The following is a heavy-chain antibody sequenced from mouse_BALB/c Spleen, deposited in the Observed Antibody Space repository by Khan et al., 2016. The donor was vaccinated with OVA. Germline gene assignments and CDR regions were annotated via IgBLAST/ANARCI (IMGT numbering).Heavy chain of an antibody. CDR3: ARKSTRASY. CDR1: GYTFINYW. J-gene: IGHJ2*01. D-gene: IGHD3-1*01. Sequence: QVQLKQSGAELAKPGASVKMSCKASGYTFINYWILWVKQRPGQGLEWIGYINPSTGYTEYNQNFKDKATLTADKSSSTAYMQLSSLTSEDSAVYYCARKSTRASYWGQGTTLTVSS. CDR2: INPSTGYT. V-gene: IGHV1-7*01.